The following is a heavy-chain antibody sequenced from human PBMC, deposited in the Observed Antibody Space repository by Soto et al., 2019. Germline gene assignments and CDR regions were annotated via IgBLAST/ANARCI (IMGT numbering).Heavy chain of an antibody. CDR2: ISASGDSS. CDR1: GFTFNSYA. Sequence: PGGSLRLSCAASGFTFNSYAMAWVRQAPGKGLEWVSAISASGDSSYYADSVKDRFTISRDSPTNTLYLQMNSLRAEDTALYYCAKDIYLSPPAVLGYYYGMDVWGQGTTVTVSS. J-gene: IGHJ6*02. CDR3: AKDIYLSPPAVLGYYYGMDV. D-gene: IGHD3-16*01. V-gene: IGHV3-23*01.